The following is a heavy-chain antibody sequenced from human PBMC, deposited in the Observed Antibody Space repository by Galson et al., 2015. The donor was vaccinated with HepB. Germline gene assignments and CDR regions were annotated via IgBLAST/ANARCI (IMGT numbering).Heavy chain of an antibody. V-gene: IGHV1-2*04. CDR2: INPNSGGT. CDR1: GYTFTGYY. J-gene: IGHJ2*01. CDR3: ARGGGWIAAAGTSGRYFDL. D-gene: IGHD6-13*01. Sequence: SVKVSCKASGYTFTGYYMHWVREAPGQGLEWMGWINPNSGGTNYAQKFKGWVTMTRDTSISTAYMEMSRLRSDDTAAYYCARGGGWIAAAGTSGRYFDLWGRCTLVTLSS.